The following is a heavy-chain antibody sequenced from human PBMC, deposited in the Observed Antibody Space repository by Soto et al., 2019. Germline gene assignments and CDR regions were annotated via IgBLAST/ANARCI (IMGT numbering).Heavy chain of an antibody. V-gene: IGHV3-74*01. Sequence: LRLSCAASGFTFSSYWMHWVRQAPGKGLVWVSRINSDGSSTSYADSVKGRFTISRDNAKNTLYLQMNSLRAEDTAVYYCARVQYSSSWYRHYYYGMDVWGQGTTVTVSS. J-gene: IGHJ6*02. CDR3: ARVQYSSSWYRHYYYGMDV. CDR2: INSDGSST. CDR1: GFTFSSYW. D-gene: IGHD6-13*01.